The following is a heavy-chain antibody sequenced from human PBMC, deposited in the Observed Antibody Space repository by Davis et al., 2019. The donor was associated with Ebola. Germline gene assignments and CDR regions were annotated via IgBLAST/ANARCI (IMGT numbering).Heavy chain of an antibody. CDR1: GDSVSSNSGA. CDR3: AMGWMQGGLAN. CDR2: TYYGSKWNN. V-gene: IGHV6-1*01. J-gene: IGHJ4*02. D-gene: IGHD5-18*01. Sequence: HSQTLSLTCAISGDSVSSNSGAWNWIRQSPSRGLEWLGRTYYGSKWNNDYAVSVKSRIIINPDPSKNQFSLQLNSVTPKDTAVYYCAMGWMQGGLANWGQGTLVTVSS.